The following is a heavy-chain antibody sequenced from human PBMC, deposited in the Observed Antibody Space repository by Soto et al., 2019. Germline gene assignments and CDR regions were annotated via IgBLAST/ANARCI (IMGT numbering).Heavy chain of an antibody. J-gene: IGHJ5*02. CDR1: GYTFSTYY. CDR2: INPNSGNT. CDR3: ARYSNYVGWFDP. D-gene: IGHD4-4*01. Sequence: ASVKVSCKASGYTFSTYYMHWVRQAPGQGYEWMGIINPNSGNTGYAQKFQGRVTMTRNTSISTAYMELSSLRSEDTAVYYCARYSNYVGWFDPWGQGTLVTVSS. V-gene: IGHV1-8*02.